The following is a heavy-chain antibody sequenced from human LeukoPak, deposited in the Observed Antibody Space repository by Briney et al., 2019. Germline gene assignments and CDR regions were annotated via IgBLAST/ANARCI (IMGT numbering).Heavy chain of an antibody. CDR2: IGTAGDT. J-gene: IGHJ6*02. CDR1: GFTFSSYD. V-gene: IGHV3-13*01. CDR3: ARVGSSSWYSHGMDV. Sequence: GGSLRLSCAASGFTFSSYDMHWVRQATGKGLEWVSAIGTAGDTYYPGSVKGRFTISRENAKNSLYLQMNSLRAGDTAVYYCARVGSSSWYSHGMDVWGQGTTVTVSS. D-gene: IGHD6-13*01.